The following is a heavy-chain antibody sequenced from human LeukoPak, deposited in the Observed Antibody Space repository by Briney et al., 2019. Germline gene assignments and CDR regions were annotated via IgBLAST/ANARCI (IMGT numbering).Heavy chain of an antibody. Sequence: GGSLRLSFAASGFTFSDYYMSWIRQAPGKGLEWVSYISSSGSTIYYADSVKGRFTISRDNAKNSLYLQMNSLRAEDTAVYYCARDDFWSGYVYYMDVWGKGTTVTVSS. CDR2: ISSSGSTI. CDR1: GFTFSDYY. V-gene: IGHV3-11*04. D-gene: IGHD3-3*01. CDR3: ARDDFWSGYVYYMDV. J-gene: IGHJ6*03.